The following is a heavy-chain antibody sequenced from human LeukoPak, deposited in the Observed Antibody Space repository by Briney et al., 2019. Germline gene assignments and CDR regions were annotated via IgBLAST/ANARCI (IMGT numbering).Heavy chain of an antibody. CDR3: ARSYDSSRMVSY. CDR2: IYYSGST. CDR1: GGSISSGGYY. V-gene: IGHV4-30-4*08. D-gene: IGHD3-22*01. Sequence: SETLSLTCTVSGGSISSGGYYWSWIRQHPGKGLEWIGYIYYSGSTYYNPSLKSRVTISVDTSKNQFSLKLSSVTAADTAVYYCARSYDSSRMVSYWGQGTLVTVSS. J-gene: IGHJ4*02.